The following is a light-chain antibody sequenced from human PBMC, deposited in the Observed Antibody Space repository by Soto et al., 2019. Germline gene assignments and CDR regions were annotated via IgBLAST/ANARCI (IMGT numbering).Light chain of an antibody. Sequence: EIVLTQSPGTLSFSPGERATLSCRASHSVSSSYLAWYQQKPGQAPRLLIHGASSRATGIPDRFSGSGSGTDFTLTLSRPEPEDFAVYYCQQYGTSPRTFGQGTKVDIK. J-gene: IGKJ1*01. CDR2: GAS. V-gene: IGKV3-20*01. CDR1: HSVSSSY. CDR3: QQYGTSPRT.